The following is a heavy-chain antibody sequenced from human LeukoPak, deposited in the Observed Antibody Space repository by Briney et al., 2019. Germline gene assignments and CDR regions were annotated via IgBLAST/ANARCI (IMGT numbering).Heavy chain of an antibody. CDR2: INPNSGGT. J-gene: IGHJ5*02. D-gene: IGHD6-6*01. Sequence: ASVKVSCKASGYTFTGYYMHWVRQAPGQGLEWMGWINPNSGGTNYAQKFQGRVTMTRDTSISTAYMELSRLRSDDTAVYYCARDSYSSSSVNWFDPWGQGTLVTVSS. CDR1: GYTFTGYY. CDR3: ARDSYSSSSVNWFDP. V-gene: IGHV1-2*02.